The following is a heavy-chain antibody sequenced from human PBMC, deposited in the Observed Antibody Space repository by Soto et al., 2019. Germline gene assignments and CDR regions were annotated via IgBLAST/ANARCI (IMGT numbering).Heavy chain of an antibody. J-gene: IGHJ4*02. CDR1: GFTFSSYA. Sequence: PVGSLRLSCADSGFTFSSYAMSWVRQAPGKGLEWVSAISGSGGSTYYADSVKGRFTISRDNSKNTLYLQMNSLRAEDTAVYYCAKELNSSGYTGYWGQGTLVTVSS. D-gene: IGHD3-22*01. CDR2: ISGSGGST. V-gene: IGHV3-23*01. CDR3: AKELNSSGYTGY.